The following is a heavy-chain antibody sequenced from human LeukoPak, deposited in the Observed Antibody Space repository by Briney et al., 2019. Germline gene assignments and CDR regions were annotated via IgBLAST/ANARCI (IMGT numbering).Heavy chain of an antibody. V-gene: IGHV4-39*01. CDR1: GVSISSSSYY. D-gene: IGHD2-2*01. CDR3: GRLVSCTTSCYFGD. J-gene: IGHJ4*02. CDR2: VYYSVTA. Sequence: PSETLSLTCTVSGVSISSSSYYWAWLRQPPGKRLEWIVSVYYSVTAYYNPSLTSRITFSINAYKKEFSLKLSFMTAADTAVYYCGRLVSCTTSCYFGDWGQGALVTVSS.